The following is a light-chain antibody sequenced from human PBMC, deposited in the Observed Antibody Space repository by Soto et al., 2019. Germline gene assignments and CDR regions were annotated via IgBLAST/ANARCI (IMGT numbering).Light chain of an antibody. Sequence: DIQMTQSPSSLSASVGDRVTLTCRASQGIGNDLGWYQQKPGKAPKRLIYLTYSLQTGVPSRFSGSGSGTEFSITIISLQPEDSPTYFCLQHNSYPRTFGQGTKVEIK. V-gene: IGKV1-17*01. CDR1: QGIGND. J-gene: IGKJ1*01. CDR2: LTY. CDR3: LQHNSYPRT.